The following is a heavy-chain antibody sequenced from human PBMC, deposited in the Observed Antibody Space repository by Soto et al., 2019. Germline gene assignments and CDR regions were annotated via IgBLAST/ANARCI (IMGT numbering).Heavy chain of an antibody. D-gene: IGHD6-19*01. CDR3: AKDSLGNLAVAGLPMDV. J-gene: IGHJ6*03. Sequence: GGSLRLSCAASGFTFSSYAMSWVRQAPGKGLEWVSAISGSGGSTYYADSVKGRFTISRDNSKNTLYLQMNSLRAEDTAVYYCAKDSLGNLAVAGLPMDVWGKGTTVTVSS. CDR1: GFTFSSYA. V-gene: IGHV3-23*01. CDR2: ISGSGGST.